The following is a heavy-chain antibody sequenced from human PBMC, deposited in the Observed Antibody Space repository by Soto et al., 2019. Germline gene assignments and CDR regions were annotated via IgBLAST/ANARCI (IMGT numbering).Heavy chain of an antibody. Sequence: GESLKISCQGSGYSFTNYWIGWVRQMPGKGLEWMGIIYPGNSDTSYSPSFQGQVTFSADKSISTAYLQWSSLKASDTAIYYCAKGTSFYYDSSGSPPYNWFDPWGQGTLVTVSS. J-gene: IGHJ5*02. CDR1: GYSFTNYW. CDR3: AKGTSFYYDSSGSPPYNWFDP. V-gene: IGHV5-51*01. CDR2: IYPGNSDT. D-gene: IGHD3-22*01.